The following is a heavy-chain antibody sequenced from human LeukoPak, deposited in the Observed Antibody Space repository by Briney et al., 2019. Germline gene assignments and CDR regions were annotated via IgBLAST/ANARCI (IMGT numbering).Heavy chain of an antibody. CDR3: ARDLAYCGGDCYPGGDY. CDR1: GGTFSSYA. CDR2: IIPIFGTA. V-gene: IGHV1-69*06. Sequence: SVKLSCKASGGTFSSYAITWVRQAPGQGLEWMGRIIPIFGTANYAQKFQGRVTITADKSTSTAYMELSSLRSEDTAVYYCARDLAYCGGDCYPGGDYWGQGTLATVSS. D-gene: IGHD2-21*02. J-gene: IGHJ4*02.